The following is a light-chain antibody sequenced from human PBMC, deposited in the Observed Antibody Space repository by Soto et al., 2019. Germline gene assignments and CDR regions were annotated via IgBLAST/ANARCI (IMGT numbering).Light chain of an antibody. CDR1: QDIRNY. Sequence: DIQMTQSPSSLSASVGDRVTITCRASQDIRNYLVWYQQKPGKVPKLLIYAASTLQSGVPSRFSGSGSGTDFTLTISGLQPEDVASYYCQKYNNAVWTFGQGTKVEI. V-gene: IGKV1-27*01. CDR3: QKYNNAVWT. J-gene: IGKJ1*01. CDR2: AAS.